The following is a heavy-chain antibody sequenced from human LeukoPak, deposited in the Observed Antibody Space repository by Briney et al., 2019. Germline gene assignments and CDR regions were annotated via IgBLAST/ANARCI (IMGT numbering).Heavy chain of an antibody. Sequence: PSETLSLTCTVSGGSISSYYWSWIRQPPGKGLEWIGYIYYSGSTNYNPSLESRVTISVDTSKNQFSLKLSSVTAADTAVYYCARGVSSSGDFDYWGQGTLVTVSS. CDR1: GGSISSYY. D-gene: IGHD6-6*01. CDR3: ARGVSSSGDFDY. J-gene: IGHJ4*02. V-gene: IGHV4-59*01. CDR2: IYYSGST.